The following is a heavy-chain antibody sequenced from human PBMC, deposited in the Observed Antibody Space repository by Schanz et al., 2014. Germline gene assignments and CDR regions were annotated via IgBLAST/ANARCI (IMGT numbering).Heavy chain of an antibody. Sequence: VQLLQFGGGVVQPGRSLRLSCAASGFTFSSYAMHWVRQGTGKGLEWVSTIGYLGDTYYPDSVKGRFTVSRDSGQNSLYLQMNSLRAGDTAVYYCARPRFDYGEVDYWGQGTLVTVSS. D-gene: IGHD4-17*01. J-gene: IGHJ4*02. CDR3: ARPRFDYGEVDY. CDR2: IGYLGDT. V-gene: IGHV3-13*01. CDR1: GFTFSSYA.